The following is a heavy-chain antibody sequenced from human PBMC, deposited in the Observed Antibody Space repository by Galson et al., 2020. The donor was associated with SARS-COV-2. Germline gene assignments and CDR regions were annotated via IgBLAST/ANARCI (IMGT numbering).Heavy chain of an antibody. CDR1: GYTFIDNS. Sequence: ASVTVSCKASGYTFIDNSLVWVRQAPGQGLDWLGWINPQSGDTNYAQTFQGRVTLTRDTSIGTAYMELSGLTSDDTAVYYCARNGGGLGYWGQGTLVTVSS. V-gene: IGHV1-2*02. CDR2: INPQSGDT. J-gene: IGHJ4*02. CDR3: ARNGGGLGY.